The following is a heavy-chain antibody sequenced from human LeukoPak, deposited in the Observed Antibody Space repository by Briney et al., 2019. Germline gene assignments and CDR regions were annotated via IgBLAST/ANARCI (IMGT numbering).Heavy chain of an antibody. Sequence: SETLSLTCAVYGGSFSGYYRSWIRQPPGKGLEWIGEINHSGSTNYNPSLKSRVTISVDTSKNQFSLKLSSVTAADTAVYYCARKQYGDYAPFDPWGQGTLVTVSS. CDR3: ARKQYGDYAPFDP. CDR1: GGSFSGYY. CDR2: INHSGST. V-gene: IGHV4-34*01. J-gene: IGHJ5*02. D-gene: IGHD4-17*01.